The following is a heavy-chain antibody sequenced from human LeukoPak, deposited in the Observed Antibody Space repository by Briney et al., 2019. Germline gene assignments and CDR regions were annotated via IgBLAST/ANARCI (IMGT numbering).Heavy chain of an antibody. Sequence: GRSLRLSCAASGFTFSSYGMHWVRQAPGKGLEWVAVISYDGSNKYYADSVKGRFTISRDNSKNTLYLQMNSLRAEDTAVYYCAREGAAAGTDYGMDVWGQGTTVTVSS. V-gene: IGHV3-30*03. CDR3: AREGAAAGTDYGMDV. CDR1: GFTFSSYG. D-gene: IGHD6-13*01. CDR2: ISYDGSNK. J-gene: IGHJ6*02.